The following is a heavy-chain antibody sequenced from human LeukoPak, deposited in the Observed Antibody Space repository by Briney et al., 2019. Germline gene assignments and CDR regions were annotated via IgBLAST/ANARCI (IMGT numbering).Heavy chain of an antibody. CDR2: INTGGSST. CDR3: ARGIIYNNYYFDD. CDR1: GFTFTNYW. Sequence: GGSLRLSCAASGFTFTNYWMHWVRQAPGKGLVWVSRINTGGSSTNYADSVKGRFTISRDNARNTLYLQMNSLRAEDTAVYYCARGIIYNNYYFDDWGQGTLVTVSS. J-gene: IGHJ4*02. D-gene: IGHD3-10*01. V-gene: IGHV3-74*01.